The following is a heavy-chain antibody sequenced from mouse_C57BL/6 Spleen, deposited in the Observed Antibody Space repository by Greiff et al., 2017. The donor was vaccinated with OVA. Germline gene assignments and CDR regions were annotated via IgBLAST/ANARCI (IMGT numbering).Heavy chain of an antibody. CDR3: ARGLTTVVAPDY. V-gene: IGHV1-61*01. Sequence: QVQLQQPGAELVRPGSSVTLSCKASGYTFTSYWMDWVKQRPGQGLEWIGNIYPSDSETHYNQKFKDKATLTVDKSSSTAYMQLSSLTSEDSAVYNCARGLTTVVAPDYWGQGTTLTVSS. D-gene: IGHD1-1*01. CDR1: GYTFTSYW. J-gene: IGHJ2*01. CDR2: IYPSDSET.